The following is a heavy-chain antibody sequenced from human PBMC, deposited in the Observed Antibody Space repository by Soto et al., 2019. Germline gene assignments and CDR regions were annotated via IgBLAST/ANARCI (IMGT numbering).Heavy chain of an antibody. CDR3: ASNNRGGYHFDY. D-gene: IGHD3-16*02. Sequence: QVQLVQSGAEVKKPGSSVRVSCKASGGTFRSNAISWVRQAPGQGLEWMGGIIPIFGTTSYAQKFQGRVTITADESENTAYMELNSLGSEDSAVYYCASNNRGGYHFDYWGQGTVVTVSS. J-gene: IGHJ4*02. CDR2: IIPIFGTT. V-gene: IGHV1-69*01. CDR1: GGTFRSNA.